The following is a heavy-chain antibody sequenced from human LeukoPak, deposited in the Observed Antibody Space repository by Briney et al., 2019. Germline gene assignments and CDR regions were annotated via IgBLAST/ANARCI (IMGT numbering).Heavy chain of an antibody. Sequence: GASVKVSCKASGYTFTSYGISWVRQAPGQGLEWMGWISAYNGNTNYAQKLQGRVTMTRNTSISTAYMELSSLRSEDTAVYYCARDDGSRGYSYGDYYYYYYMDVWGKGTTVTVSS. CDR2: ISAYNGNT. CDR1: GYTFTSYG. V-gene: IGHV1-18*01. CDR3: ARDDGSRGYSYGDYYYYYYMDV. J-gene: IGHJ6*03. D-gene: IGHD5-18*01.